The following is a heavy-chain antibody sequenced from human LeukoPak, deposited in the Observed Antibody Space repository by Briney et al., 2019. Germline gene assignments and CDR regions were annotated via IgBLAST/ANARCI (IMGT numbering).Heavy chain of an antibody. CDR2: ISTGGGTI. Sequence: GGSLRLSCAASGFTFSDYYMSWIRQVPGKGLEWISYISTGGGTILYADSVKGRFTISRDNSKNTLYLQMNSLRAEDTAVYYCAKDGGYGYSSPRYYFDYWGQGTLVTVSS. D-gene: IGHD6-13*01. V-gene: IGHV3-11*04. J-gene: IGHJ4*02. CDR3: AKDGGYGYSSPRYYFDY. CDR1: GFTFSDYY.